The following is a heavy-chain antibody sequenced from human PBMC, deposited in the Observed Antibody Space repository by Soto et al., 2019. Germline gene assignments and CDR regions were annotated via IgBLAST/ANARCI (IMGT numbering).Heavy chain of an antibody. CDR3: AREAY. CDR1: GFTFSRYW. Sequence: VKLVESGGDLVQPGGSLRLSCAASGFTFSRYWVSWVRQAPGKGLEWVASIKKDGSEIHYVDSVRGRFTISRDNARNSLFLQMNSLRVEDTAVYYCAREAYWGQGTLVTVSS. CDR2: IKKDGSEI. V-gene: IGHV3-7*03. J-gene: IGHJ4*02.